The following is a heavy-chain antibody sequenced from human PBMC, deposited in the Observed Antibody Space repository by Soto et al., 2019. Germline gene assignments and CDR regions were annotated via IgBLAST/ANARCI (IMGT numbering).Heavy chain of an antibody. CDR2: ISAYNGNT. CDR3: AGVKYSPPYYYYYGMDV. V-gene: IGHV1-18*01. Sequence: QVQLVQSGAEVKKPGASVKVSCKASGYTFTSYGISWVRQAPGQGLEWMGWISAYNGNTNYAQKLQGRVTMTTDTSTSTAYKELRSLRSDDTAVDYCAGVKYSPPYYYYYGMDVWGQGTTVTVSS. CDR1: GYTFTSYG. J-gene: IGHJ6*02. D-gene: IGHD5-18*01.